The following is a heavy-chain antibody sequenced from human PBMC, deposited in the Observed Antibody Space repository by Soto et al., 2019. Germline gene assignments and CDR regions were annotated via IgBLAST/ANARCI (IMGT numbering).Heavy chain of an antibody. CDR2: ISDSGTKT. V-gene: IGHV3-23*01. J-gene: IGHJ4*02. Sequence: GGSLRLSCSASGFSITDYAMSWVRQAPGKGLEWVSSISDSGTKTFYGDSVKGRFAISRDTSKNTVYMQMNNLRAEDTALYYCAKDGIRKDDYWGQGTVVTASS. CDR3: AKDGIRKDDY. CDR1: GFSITDYA.